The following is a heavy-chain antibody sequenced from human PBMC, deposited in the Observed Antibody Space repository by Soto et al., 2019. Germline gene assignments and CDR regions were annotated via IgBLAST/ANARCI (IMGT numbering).Heavy chain of an antibody. CDR1: GFTFSTYW. Sequence: EVQLVESGGGLVQPGGSLRLSCAASGFTFSTYWMNWVRQAPGKGLEWVANIKEDGSEEYYVDSVKGRFTISRDNAKDSLFLDMNSLRGEVTAVYYCARDWGAPGRGSAFGYYSHFCMDVWGQGTTVTVPS. V-gene: IGHV3-7*05. CDR2: IKEDGSEE. CDR3: ARDWGAPGRGSAFGYYSHFCMDV. D-gene: IGHD3-16*01. J-gene: IGHJ6*02.